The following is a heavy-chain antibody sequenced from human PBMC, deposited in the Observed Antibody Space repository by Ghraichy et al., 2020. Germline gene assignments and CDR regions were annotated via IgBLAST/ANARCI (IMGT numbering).Heavy chain of an antibody. V-gene: IGHV3-7*01. CDR3: ARGWGRFDY. J-gene: IGHJ4*02. CDR2: IKYDGSAE. Sequence: LSITCAASGFAYNSYWMNWVRQAPGKGLEWVAYIKYDGSAEYYVDSVKGRFAISRDNAKNSLFLQMNSLRAEDTAVYYCARGWGRFDYWGQGTLVTVSS. D-gene: IGHD2-21*02. CDR1: GFAYNSYW.